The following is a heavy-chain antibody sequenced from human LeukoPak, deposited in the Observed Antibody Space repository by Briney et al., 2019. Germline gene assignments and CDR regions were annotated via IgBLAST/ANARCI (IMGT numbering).Heavy chain of an antibody. Sequence: SQTLSLTCAISGDSVSSNSAVWNWIRQSPSRGLERLGRTYYRSKWYNDYAVSVKSRIIINPDTSKNQFSLHLNSVTPEDTAVYYCASGYSGYDYYFDCWGQGTLVTVSS. D-gene: IGHD5-12*01. V-gene: IGHV6-1*01. CDR2: TYYRSKWYN. CDR3: ASGYSGYDYYFDC. CDR1: GDSVSSNSAV. J-gene: IGHJ4*02.